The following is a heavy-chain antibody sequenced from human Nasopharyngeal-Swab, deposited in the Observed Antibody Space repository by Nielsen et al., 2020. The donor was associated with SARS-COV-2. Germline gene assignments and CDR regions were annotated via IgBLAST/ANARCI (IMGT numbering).Heavy chain of an antibody. D-gene: IGHD3-22*01. CDR1: GYTFTSYY. J-gene: IGHJ6*02. Sequence: ASVKVSCKASGYTFTSYYMHWVRQAPGQGLEWMGIINPSGGRTSYAQKFQGRVTMTRDTSTSTAYMELSSLRSEDTAVYYCASQGGGDYYDSRRYYNYVMDVWGQGTTVTVSS. V-gene: IGHV1-46*01. CDR2: INPSGGRT. CDR3: ASQGGGDYYDSRRYYNYVMDV.